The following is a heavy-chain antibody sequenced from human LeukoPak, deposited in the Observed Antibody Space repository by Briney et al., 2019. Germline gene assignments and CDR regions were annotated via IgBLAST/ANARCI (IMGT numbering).Heavy chain of an antibody. CDR3: ARADSSIAARLSRSSIFNYYYYMDV. D-gene: IGHD6-6*01. V-gene: IGHV3-7*01. J-gene: IGHJ6*03. Sequence: GESRRLSCAAPGFTLISYWMTWVRQAPGKGLEWVANIKQDGSEKYYVDSVKGRFTISRDNAKNSLYLQMNSLRDEDTAVYYCARADSSIAARLSRSSIFNYYYYMDVWGKGTTVTVSS. CDR2: IKQDGSEK. CDR1: GFTLISYW.